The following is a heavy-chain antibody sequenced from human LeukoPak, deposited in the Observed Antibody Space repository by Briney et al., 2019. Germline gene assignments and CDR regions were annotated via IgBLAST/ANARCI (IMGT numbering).Heavy chain of an antibody. CDR3: AKDRGGSLSNTGDY. Sequence: GGSLRLSCAASGFTFSSYAMSWVRQAPGKGLEWVSAIRGSGGSTYYADSVKGRFTISRDNSKNTLYLQMNSLRAEDTAVYYCAKDRGGSLSNTGDYWGQGTLVTVSS. D-gene: IGHD2-15*01. V-gene: IGHV3-23*01. J-gene: IGHJ4*02. CDR2: IRGSGGST. CDR1: GFTFSSYA.